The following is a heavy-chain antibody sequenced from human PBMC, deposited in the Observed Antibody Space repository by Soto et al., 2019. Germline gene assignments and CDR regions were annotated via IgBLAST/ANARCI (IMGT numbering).Heavy chain of an antibody. J-gene: IGHJ4*02. Sequence: GGSLRLSCAASGFTFSNAWMSWVRQAPGKGLEWVGRIKSKTDGGTTDYAAPVKDRFTISRDDSKNTLYLQMTSLKTEDTAVYYCTTALEYCGGDSYYLGTPNDYWGQGTLVTVSS. CDR3: TTALEYCGGDSYYLGTPNDY. V-gene: IGHV3-15*01. CDR2: IKSKTDGGTT. D-gene: IGHD2-21*02. CDR1: GFTFSNAW.